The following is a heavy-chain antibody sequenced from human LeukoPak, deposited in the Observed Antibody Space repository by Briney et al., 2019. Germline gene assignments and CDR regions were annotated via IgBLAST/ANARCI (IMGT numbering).Heavy chain of an antibody. D-gene: IGHD5-24*01. V-gene: IGHV4-39*07. CDR3: ARGEGYGSYYFDY. Sequence: SETLSLTCTVSGGSISGSSYYWGWIRQPPGKGLEWIGEINHSGSTNYNPSLKSRVTISVDTSKNQFSLKLSSVTAADTAVYYCARGEGYGSYYFDYWGQGTLVTVSS. CDR1: GGSISGSSYY. J-gene: IGHJ4*02. CDR2: INHSGST.